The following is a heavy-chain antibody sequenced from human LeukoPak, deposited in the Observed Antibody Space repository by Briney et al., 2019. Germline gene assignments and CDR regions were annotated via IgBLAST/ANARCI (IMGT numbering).Heavy chain of an antibody. CDR2: MNPNSGNT. CDR1: GYTFTSYD. V-gene: IGHV1-8*01. J-gene: IGHJ6*02. CDR3: ARVGYYDSSGYYYEYYYYGMDV. D-gene: IGHD3-22*01. Sequence: ASVKVSCKASGYTFTSYDINWVRQATGQGLEWMGWMNPNSGNTGYAQKFQGRVTMTRNTSISTAYMELSSLRSEDTAAYYCARVGYYDSSGYYYEYYYYGMDVWGQGTTVTVSS.